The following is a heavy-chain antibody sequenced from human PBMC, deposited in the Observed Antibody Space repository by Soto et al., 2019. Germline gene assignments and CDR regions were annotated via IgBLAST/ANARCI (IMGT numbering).Heavy chain of an antibody. V-gene: IGHV1-69*13. CDR2: IIPIFGTA. Sequence: GASVKVSCKASGGTFGSYAISWVRQAPGQGLEWMGGIIPIFGTANYAQKFQGRVTITADESTSTAYMELSSLRSEDTAVYYCAVPSGYHKWYYFDYWGQGTLVTVSS. CDR1: GGTFGSYA. D-gene: IGHD3-22*01. J-gene: IGHJ4*02. CDR3: AVPSGYHKWYYFDY.